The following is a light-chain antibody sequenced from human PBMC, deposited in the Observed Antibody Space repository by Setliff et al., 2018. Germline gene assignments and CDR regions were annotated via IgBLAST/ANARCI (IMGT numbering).Light chain of an antibody. CDR3: SSYKNTNKNV. V-gene: IGLV2-14*01. CDR2: DVT. J-gene: IGLJ1*01. CDR1: SSDVGGYDY. Sequence: QSVLTQPAAVSRSPGQSITISCTGTSSDVGGYDYVSWYQQHPGKAPKLIIYDVTKRPSGVSSRFSGSKSGNTASLTISGLQAEGEADYFCSSYKNTNKNVFGTGTKVTVL.